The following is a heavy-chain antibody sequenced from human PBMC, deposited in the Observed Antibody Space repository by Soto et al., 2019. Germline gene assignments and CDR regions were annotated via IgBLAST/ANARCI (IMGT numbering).Heavy chain of an antibody. J-gene: IGHJ3*02. CDR1: GVTFSGSA. Sequence: GGSLSLSCAASGVTFSGSAMHWVRQASGKGLEWVGRIRSKANSYATAYAASVKGRFTISRDDSKNTAYLQMNSLKTEDTAVYYCTRGTGGDAFDILGQGTMVTVSS. CDR3: TRGTGGDAFDI. V-gene: IGHV3-73*01. CDR2: IRSKANSYAT. D-gene: IGHD7-27*01.